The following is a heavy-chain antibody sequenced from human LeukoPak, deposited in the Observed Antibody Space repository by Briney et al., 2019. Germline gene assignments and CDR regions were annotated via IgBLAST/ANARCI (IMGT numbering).Heavy chain of an antibody. D-gene: IGHD3-3*01. CDR1: GGSISSYY. V-gene: IGHV4-59*12. CDR3: ARDIPSGYHDY. CDR2: IYYSGST. J-gene: IGHJ4*02. Sequence: SETLSLTCTVSGGSISSYYWSWIRQPPGKGLEWIGYIYYSGSTNYNPSLKSRVTISVDTSKNQFSLNLGSVTAADTAVYYCARDIPSGYHDYWGQGTLVTVSS.